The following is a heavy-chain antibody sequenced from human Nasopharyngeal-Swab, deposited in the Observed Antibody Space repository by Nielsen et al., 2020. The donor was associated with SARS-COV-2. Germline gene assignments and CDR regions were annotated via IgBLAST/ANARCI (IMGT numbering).Heavy chain of an antibody. CDR3: TTDFYFDY. CDR2: IGDKEHNYAT. CDR1: GFIFSASA. Sequence: GESLKISCAASGFIFSASAIHWVRQASWKGLEWVGRIGDKEHNYATTYGASVQGRFTISRDDSKNTAFLQMDGLKTEDTALYYCTTDFYFDYWGQGALVTVSS. J-gene: IGHJ4*02. V-gene: IGHV3-73*01.